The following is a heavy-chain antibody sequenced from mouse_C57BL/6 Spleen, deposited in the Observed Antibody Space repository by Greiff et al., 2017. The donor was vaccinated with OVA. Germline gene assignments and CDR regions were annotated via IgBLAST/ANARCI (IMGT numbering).Heavy chain of an antibody. Sequence: EVQLVESGGGLVQPKGSLKLSCAASGFGFNTYAMNWVRQAPGKGLEWVARIRSKSNNYATYYADSVTDRFTISRDDSESMLYLQMNNLKTEDTAMYYCVRSGNYGYFDYWGQGTTLTVSS. CDR3: VRSGNYGYFDY. J-gene: IGHJ2*01. CDR1: GFGFNTYA. V-gene: IGHV10-1*01. D-gene: IGHD2-1*01. CDR2: IRSKSNNYAT.